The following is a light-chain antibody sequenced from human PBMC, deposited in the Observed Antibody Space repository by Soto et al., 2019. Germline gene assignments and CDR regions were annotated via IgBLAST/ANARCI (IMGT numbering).Light chain of an antibody. J-gene: IGLJ3*02. V-gene: IGLV2-14*01. CDR1: SSDVGGYNY. CDR3: SCTSYTSISTWV. Sequence: QSALTQPASVSGSPGQSITISCTGTSSDVGGYNYVSWYQQHPGKAPKLMIYEVSNRPSGVSNRFSGSKSGNTASLTISGLQAEDEADYYCSCTSYTSISTWVFGGGTKLTVL. CDR2: EVS.